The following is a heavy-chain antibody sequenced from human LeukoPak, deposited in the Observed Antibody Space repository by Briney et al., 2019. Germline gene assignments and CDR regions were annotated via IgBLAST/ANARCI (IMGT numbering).Heavy chain of an antibody. D-gene: IGHD2-2*01. J-gene: IGHJ6*03. Sequence: ASVKVSCTASGYTFTFYFMNWVRQAPGQGLEWMGWINPNSGGTNYAQKFQGRVTMTRDTSISTAYMELSRLRSDDTAVYYCARGIVVVPAAMTYYYYYMDVWGKGTTVTVSS. CDR1: GYTFTFYF. V-gene: IGHV1-2*02. CDR3: ARGIVVVPAAMTYYYYYMDV. CDR2: INPNSGGT.